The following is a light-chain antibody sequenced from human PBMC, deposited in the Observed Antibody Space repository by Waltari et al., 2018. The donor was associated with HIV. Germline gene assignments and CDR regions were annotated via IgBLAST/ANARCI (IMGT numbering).Light chain of an antibody. Sequence: DIVMTQSPDSLAVSLGETVSINCKSSRSVLYHSANQNYLAWYQQKPGQAPRVLISWASTRAVMVPSSIPALGVPERFSGSGSGTIFSLTISGLQEDDVAIYYCQQYYSLPPTFGGGTRVERK. J-gene: IGKJ4*01. CDR3: QQYYSLPPT. CDR2: WAS. CDR1: RSVLYHSANQNY. V-gene: IGKV4-1*01.